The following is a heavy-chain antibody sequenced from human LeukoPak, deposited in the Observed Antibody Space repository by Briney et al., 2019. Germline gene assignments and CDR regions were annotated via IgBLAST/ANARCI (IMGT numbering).Heavy chain of an antibody. Sequence: GGSLRLSCAASGFTFSSYWMHWVRQAPGKGLVWVSRISTDGSSTSYADSVKGRFTISRDNAKNTLYLQMNSLRAEDTAVYYCARSYLGATTVYYFDYWGQGTLVTVSS. CDR3: ARSYLGATTVYYFDY. CDR1: GFTFSSYW. V-gene: IGHV3-74*01. J-gene: IGHJ4*02. CDR2: ISTDGSST. D-gene: IGHD1-26*01.